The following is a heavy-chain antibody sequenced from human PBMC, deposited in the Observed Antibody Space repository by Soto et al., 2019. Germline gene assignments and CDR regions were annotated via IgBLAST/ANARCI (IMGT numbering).Heavy chain of an antibody. J-gene: IGHJ3*02. D-gene: IGHD3-9*01. CDR3: ARDGILTGYIAFDI. CDR2: IKSESDSGAA. Sequence: GGSLRLSCAASGFTFSHAWMSWVRQAPGKGLEWVGRIKSESDSGAADTAAPVKGRFTISRDDSKNTLYLHMNSLRAEDTAVYYCARDGILTGYIAFDIWGQGTMVTVSS. CDR1: GFTFSHAW. V-gene: IGHV3-15*01.